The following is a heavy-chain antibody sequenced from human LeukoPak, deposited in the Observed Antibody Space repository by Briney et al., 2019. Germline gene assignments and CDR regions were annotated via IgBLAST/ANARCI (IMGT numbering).Heavy chain of an antibody. CDR3: ARDERRYSSSWYD. V-gene: IGHV3-21*01. D-gene: IGHD6-13*01. Sequence: GGSLRLSCAASGFTFSSYSMNWVRQAPGKGLEWVSSISSSSSYIYYADSVKGRFTISRDNSKNTLYLRMNSLRAEDTAVYYCARDERRYSSSWYDWGQGTLVTVSS. CDR2: ISSSSSYI. CDR1: GFTFSSYS. J-gene: IGHJ4*02.